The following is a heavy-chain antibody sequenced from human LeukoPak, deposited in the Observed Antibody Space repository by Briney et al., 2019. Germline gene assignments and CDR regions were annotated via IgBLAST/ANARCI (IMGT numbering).Heavy chain of an antibody. Sequence: SETLSLTCAVSGGSFSGYYWSWIRQPPGKGLEWIGEINHSGSTNYNPSPKSRVTISVDTSKNQFSLKLSSVTAADTAVYYCARGFRDGYINRAPYFDYWGQGTLVTVSS. CDR1: GGSFSGYY. J-gene: IGHJ4*02. CDR2: INHSGST. V-gene: IGHV4-34*01. D-gene: IGHD5-24*01. CDR3: ARGFRDGYINRAPYFDY.